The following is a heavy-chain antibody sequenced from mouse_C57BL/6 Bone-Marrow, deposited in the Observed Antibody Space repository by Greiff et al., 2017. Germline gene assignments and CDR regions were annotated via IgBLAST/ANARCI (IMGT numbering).Heavy chain of an antibody. CDR1: GYTFTSYW. Sequence: VKLQQPGAELVKPGASVKLSCKASGYTFTSYWMHWVKQRPGQGLEWIGMIHPNSGSTNYNEKFKSKATLTVDKSSSTAYMQLSSLTSEDSAVYYCARRAGWYAMDYWGQGTSVTVSS. V-gene: IGHV1-64*01. D-gene: IGHD6-1*01. CDR2: IHPNSGST. CDR3: ARRAGWYAMDY. J-gene: IGHJ4*01.